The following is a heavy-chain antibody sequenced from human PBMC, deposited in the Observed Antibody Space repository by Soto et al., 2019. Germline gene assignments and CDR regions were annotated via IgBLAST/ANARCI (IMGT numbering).Heavy chain of an antibody. Sequence: PGESLKISCKGSGYSFTSYWISWVRQMPGKGLEWMGRIDPSDSYTNYSPSFQGHVTISADKSISTAYLQWSSLKASDTAMYYCARQGYCSSTSCPQGYYYYYGMGVWGQGTTVTASS. D-gene: IGHD2-2*01. CDR1: GYSFTSYW. CDR2: IDPSDSYT. CDR3: ARQGYCSSTSCPQGYYYYYGMGV. J-gene: IGHJ6*02. V-gene: IGHV5-10-1*01.